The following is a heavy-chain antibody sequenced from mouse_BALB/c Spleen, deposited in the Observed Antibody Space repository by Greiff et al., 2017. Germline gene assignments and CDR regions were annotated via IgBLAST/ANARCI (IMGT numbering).Heavy chain of an antibody. J-gene: IGHJ3*01. V-gene: IGHV2-6-7*01. Sequence: VQLQESGPGLVAPSQTLSITCTVSGFSLTGYGVNWVRQPPGQGLEWLGMIWGDGSTDYNSAHKSRLSISKDNSKNKVFLKMNSLQTDDTARYYCAREGTTATWFAYWGQGTLVTVSA. CDR3: AREGTTATWFAY. D-gene: IGHD1-2*01. CDR1: GFSLTGYG. CDR2: IWGDGST.